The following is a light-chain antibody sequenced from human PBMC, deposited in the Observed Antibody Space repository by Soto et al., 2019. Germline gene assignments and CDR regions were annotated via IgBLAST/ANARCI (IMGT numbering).Light chain of an antibody. Sequence: DIQMTQSPSTLSGSVGDRVTITCRASQTISTWLALYQQKPGKAPKLLIYKASTLKSGVPSRFSGSGSGTEFTLTTSSLQPDDFATYYCQHYNSYSEAFGQGTKVDIK. CDR2: KAS. J-gene: IGKJ1*01. CDR3: QHYNSYSEA. V-gene: IGKV1-5*03. CDR1: QTISTW.